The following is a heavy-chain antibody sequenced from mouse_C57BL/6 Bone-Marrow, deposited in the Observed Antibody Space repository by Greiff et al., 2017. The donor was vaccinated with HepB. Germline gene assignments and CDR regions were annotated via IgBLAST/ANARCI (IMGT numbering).Heavy chain of an antibody. J-gene: IGHJ4*01. CDR3: AKHYYGSVYAMDY. CDR1: GFSLTSYG. D-gene: IGHD1-1*01. V-gene: IGHV2-5*01. Sequence: VHLVESGPGLVQPSQSLSITCTVSGFSLTSYGVHWVRQSPGKGLEWLGVIWRGGSTDYNAAFMSRLSITKDNSKSQVFFKMNSLQADDTAIYYCAKHYYGSVYAMDYWGQGTSVTVSS. CDR2: IWRGGST.